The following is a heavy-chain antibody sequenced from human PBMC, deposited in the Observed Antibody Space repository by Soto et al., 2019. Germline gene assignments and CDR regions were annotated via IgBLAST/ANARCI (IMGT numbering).Heavy chain of an antibody. J-gene: IGHJ5*02. V-gene: IGHV4-39*07. CDR3: ARSVFP. CDR1: GGSISSNSYS. Sequence: SETLSLTCSVSGGSISSNSYSWGWIRQPPGKGLEWIGTLYSSRDTYYNPSLKNRITISVNTSKNQFSLKQSSVTAADTAVYYCARSVFPWGQGTLVTVS. CDR2: LYSSRDT.